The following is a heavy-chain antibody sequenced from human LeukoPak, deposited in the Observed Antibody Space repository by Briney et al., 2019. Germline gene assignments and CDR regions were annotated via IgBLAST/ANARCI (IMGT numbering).Heavy chain of an antibody. CDR3: ARGGDYKNDY. CDR2: INGAGSSI. Sequence: TGGSLRLSCAASGFTFSSYWMHWVCQTPGKGLVWVSRINGAGSSISYADSVKGRVTISRDNAKNTLYLQMNNLRAEDTAVYYCARGGDYKNDYWGQGTLVTVSS. D-gene: IGHD4-17*01. J-gene: IGHJ4*02. V-gene: IGHV3-74*01. CDR1: GFTFSSYW.